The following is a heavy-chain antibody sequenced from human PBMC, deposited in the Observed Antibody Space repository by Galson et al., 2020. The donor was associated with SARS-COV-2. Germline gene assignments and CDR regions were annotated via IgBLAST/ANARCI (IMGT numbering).Heavy chain of an antibody. V-gene: IGHV4-38-2*02. Sequence: SETLSLTCTVSGYFIGSNFYWGWIRQTPGEGLEWIGSVFHSGATYYTPPFRSRVTITMDTPKNQFSLSLTSVTAADTAMYFCARVGGCSGVACYACDFWGQGTQVKVSS. CDR3: ARVGGCSGVACYACDF. CDR2: VFHSGAT. D-gene: IGHD2-15*01. CDR1: GYFIGSNFY. J-gene: IGHJ3*01.